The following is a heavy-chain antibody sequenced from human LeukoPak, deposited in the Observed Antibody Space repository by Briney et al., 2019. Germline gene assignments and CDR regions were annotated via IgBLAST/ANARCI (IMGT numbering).Heavy chain of an antibody. V-gene: IGHV3-21*01. CDR3: ARDGYNSRRFDY. D-gene: IGHD5-24*01. CDR1: GFTFSSYS. J-gene: IGHJ4*02. CDR2: ISSSSSYI. Sequence: GGSLRLSCAASGFTFSSYSMNWVRQAPGKGLEWVSSISSSSSYIYYADSVKGRFTISRDNAKNSLYLQMNSLRAEDTAVYYCARDGYNSRRFDYWGQGTLVTVSS.